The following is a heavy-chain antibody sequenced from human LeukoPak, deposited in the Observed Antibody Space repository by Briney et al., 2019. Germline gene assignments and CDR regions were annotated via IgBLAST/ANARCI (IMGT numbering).Heavy chain of an antibody. CDR3: AKDGYSSGWSEGYYYYGMDV. J-gene: IGHJ6*02. D-gene: IGHD6-19*01. V-gene: IGHV3-23*01. Sequence: GGSLRLSRAASGFTFSSYAMSWVRQAPGKGLEWVSGISGSGGSTYYADSVKGRFTISRDNSKNTLYLQMNSLRAEDTAVYYCAKDGYSSGWSEGYYYYGMDVWGQGTTVTVSS. CDR1: GFTFSSYA. CDR2: ISGSGGST.